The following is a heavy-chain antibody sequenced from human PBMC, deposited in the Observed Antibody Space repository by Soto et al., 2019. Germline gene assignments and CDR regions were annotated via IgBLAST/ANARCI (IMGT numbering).Heavy chain of an antibody. CDR2: IYHSGST. J-gene: IGHJ5*02. Sequence: QLQLQESGSGLVKPSQTLSLTCAVSGGSISSGGYSWSWIRQPPGKGLEWIGYIYHSGSTYYNPSIKSRVTISVDRSKNQFSLKLSSVTAADTAVYYCARRPGRYCSGGSCYRGFDPWGQGTLVTVSS. V-gene: IGHV4-30-2*01. CDR1: GGSISSGGYS. CDR3: ARRPGRYCSGGSCYRGFDP. D-gene: IGHD2-15*01.